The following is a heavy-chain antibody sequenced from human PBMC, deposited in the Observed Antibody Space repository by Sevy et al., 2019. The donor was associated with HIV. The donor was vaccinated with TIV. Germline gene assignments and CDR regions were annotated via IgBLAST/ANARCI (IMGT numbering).Heavy chain of an antibody. J-gene: IGHJ6*02. Sequence: GGSLRLSCAASGFTFSSYAMHWVRQAPGKGLEWVAVISNDGSNKYYADSVKGRFTISRDNSKNTLYLQMNSLRAEDTAVYYCARDWNRKDYYYGMDVWGQGTTVTVSS. D-gene: IGHD1-1*01. CDR2: ISNDGSNK. V-gene: IGHV3-30*04. CDR3: ARDWNRKDYYYGMDV. CDR1: GFTFSSYA.